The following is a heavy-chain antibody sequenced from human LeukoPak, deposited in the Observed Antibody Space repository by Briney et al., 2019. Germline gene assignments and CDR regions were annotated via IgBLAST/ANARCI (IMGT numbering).Heavy chain of an antibody. Sequence: GASVEVSCKASGGTFSSYAISWVRQAPGQGLEWMGGIIPIFGTANYAQKFQGRVTITADESTSTAYMELSSLRSEDTAVYYCARARLYYYDSSGYYTYYYYGMDVWGQGTTVTVSS. J-gene: IGHJ6*02. V-gene: IGHV1-69*13. CDR1: GGTFSSYA. CDR3: ARARLYYYDSSGYYTYYYYGMDV. CDR2: IIPIFGTA. D-gene: IGHD3-22*01.